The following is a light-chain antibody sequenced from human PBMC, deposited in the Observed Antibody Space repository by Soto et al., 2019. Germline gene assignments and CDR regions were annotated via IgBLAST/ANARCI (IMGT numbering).Light chain of an antibody. V-gene: IGLV2-14*01. CDR1: SSDVGDYNY. Sequence: QSVLTQPASVSGSPGQSITISCTGTSSDVGDYNYVSWYQQHPDKAPKLMIYDVSNRPSGVSNRFSGSKSGNTASLTISGLQAEDEADYHCSSYTRSSTLYVFGTGTKVTV. CDR3: SSYTRSSTLYV. J-gene: IGLJ1*01. CDR2: DVS.